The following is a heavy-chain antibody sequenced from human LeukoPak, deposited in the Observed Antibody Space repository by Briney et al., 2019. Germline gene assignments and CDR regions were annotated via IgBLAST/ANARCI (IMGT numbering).Heavy chain of an antibody. CDR2: IYYTGST. CDR1: GGFIINYY. CDR3: ARSDSASLPTDY. V-gene: IGHV4-59*01. D-gene: IGHD2-15*01. Sequence: SETLSLTCSVSGGFIINYYWSWIRQPPGKGLEWIGYIYYTGSTNYNPSLRSRVTISVDTSKNFFSLTLTSVTAADTAVYYCARSDSASLPTDYWGQGTLVTVSS. J-gene: IGHJ4*02.